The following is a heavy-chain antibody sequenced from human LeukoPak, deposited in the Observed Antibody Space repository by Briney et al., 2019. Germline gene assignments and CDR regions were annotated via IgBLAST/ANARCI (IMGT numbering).Heavy chain of an antibody. D-gene: IGHD1-14*01. CDR3: ARQRTGASDAFDI. J-gene: IGHJ3*02. CDR1: GGSTSSYY. V-gene: IGHV4-59*08. CDR2: IYYSGST. Sequence: SETLSLTCTVSGGSTSSYYWSWIRQPPGKGLEWIGYIYYSGSTNYNPSLKSRVTISVDTSKNQFSLKLSSVTAADTAVYYCARQRTGASDAFDIWGQGTMVTVSS.